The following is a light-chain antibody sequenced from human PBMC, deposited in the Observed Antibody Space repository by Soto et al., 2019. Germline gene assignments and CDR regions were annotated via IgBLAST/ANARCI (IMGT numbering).Light chain of an antibody. CDR3: CSYTTFSKLV. J-gene: IGLJ2*01. V-gene: IGLV2-14*01. CDR2: EVS. Sequence: QSALTQPASVSGSPGQSITISCTGTSSDVGNNNFVSWYQQYPGKAPRLMIYEVSNRPSGVSERFAGSKSGNTASLTISGLQAEDEADYYCCSYTTFSKLVSGGGTKVTVL. CDR1: SSDVGNNNF.